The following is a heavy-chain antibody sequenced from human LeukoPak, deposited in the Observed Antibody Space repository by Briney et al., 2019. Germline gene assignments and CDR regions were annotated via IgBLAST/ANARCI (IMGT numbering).Heavy chain of an antibody. CDR2: IYYSGST. V-gene: IGHV4-39*01. J-gene: IGHJ4*02. CDR1: GGSISSSSYY. Sequence: SETLSLTCTVSGGSISSSSYYWGWIRQPPGKGLEWIGSIYYSGSTYYNPSLKSRVTISVDTSKNQFSLKLSSVTAADTAVYYCARRMVRGVITPFDYWGQGTLVTVSS. CDR3: ARRMVRGVITPFDY. D-gene: IGHD3-10*01.